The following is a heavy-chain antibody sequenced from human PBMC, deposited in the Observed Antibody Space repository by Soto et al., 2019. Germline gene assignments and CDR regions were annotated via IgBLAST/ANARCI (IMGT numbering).Heavy chain of an antibody. CDR3: ARVRGSSLRVRLQYGMDV. CDR1: GYTFTGYY. J-gene: IGHJ6*02. D-gene: IGHD6-6*01. V-gene: IGHV1-2*02. Sequence: DSVKVSCKASGYTFTGYYMHWVRQAPGQGLEWMGWINPNSGGTNYAQKFQGRVTMTRDTSISTAYMELSRLRSDDTAVYYCARVRGSSLRVRLQYGMDVWGQAITVTVSS. CDR2: INPNSGGT.